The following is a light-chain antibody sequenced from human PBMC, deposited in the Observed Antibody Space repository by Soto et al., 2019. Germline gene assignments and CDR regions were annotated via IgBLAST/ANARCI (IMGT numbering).Light chain of an antibody. Sequence: SYELTQPPSVSVSPGQTASITCSGDKLGNKYASWYQQRPGQSPVLVIYQDNKRPSGIPERFSGSNSGNTATLTISGTQAMDEADYYCQACDSTTALFGSGTKLTVL. V-gene: IGLV3-1*01. CDR1: KLGNKY. CDR3: QACDSTTAL. CDR2: QDN. J-gene: IGLJ1*01.